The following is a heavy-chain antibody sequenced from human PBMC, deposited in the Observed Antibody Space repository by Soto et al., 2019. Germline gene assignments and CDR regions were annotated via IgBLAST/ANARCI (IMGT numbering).Heavy chain of an antibody. J-gene: IGHJ4*02. CDR1: GFTFSSYT. CDR3: AKDKVCSGGSCYYDY. CDR2: INGGGGST. V-gene: IGHV3-23*01. Sequence: EVQLLEAGGDLIQPGGSLRLSCAASGFTFSSYTMTWVRQAPGKGLEWVSAINGGGGSTYYADSVKGRFTISRDNSKDTLYLQMNSLRAEDTAVDYCAKDKVCSGGSCYYDYWGQGTLVTVSS. D-gene: IGHD2-15*01.